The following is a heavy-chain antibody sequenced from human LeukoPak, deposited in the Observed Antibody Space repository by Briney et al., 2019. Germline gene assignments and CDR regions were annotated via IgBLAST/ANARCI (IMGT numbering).Heavy chain of an antibody. CDR2: ISYDGSNK. J-gene: IGHJ3*02. CDR1: GFTFSSYA. V-gene: IGHV3-30*04. D-gene: IGHD2-15*01. CDR3: ARELADIVVVVAATNAFDI. Sequence: GGSLRPSCAASGFTFSSYAMHWVRQAPGKGLEWVAVISYDGSNKYYADSVKGRFTISRDNSKNTLYLQMNSLRAEDTAVYYCARELADIVVVVAATNAFDIWGQGTMVTVSS.